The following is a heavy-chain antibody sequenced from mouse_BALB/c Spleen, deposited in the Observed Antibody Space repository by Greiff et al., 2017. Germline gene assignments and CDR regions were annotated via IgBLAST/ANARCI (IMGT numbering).Heavy chain of an antibody. D-gene: IGHD2-4*01. CDR1: GFTFSSFG. CDR3: ARDDYGGVRY. J-gene: IGHJ3*01. Sequence: EVQGVESGGGLVQPGGSRKLSCAASGFTFSSFGMHWVRQAPEKGLEWVAYISSGSSTIYYADTVTGRFTISRENAKNTLYLEMSSPRSEDTAMYYCARDDYGGVRYWGQGTLVTVSA. V-gene: IGHV5-17*02. CDR2: ISSGSSTI.